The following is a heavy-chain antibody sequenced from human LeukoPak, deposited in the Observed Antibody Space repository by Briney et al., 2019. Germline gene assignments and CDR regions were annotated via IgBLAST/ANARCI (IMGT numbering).Heavy chain of an antibody. D-gene: IGHD6-6*01. CDR3: AKVRSTSFPGNFDY. V-gene: IGHV3-23*01. CDR1: GFTLRSYA. Sequence: QPGGSLRLSCAASGFTLRSYAMTWVRQAPGKGPEWVSGISASGGSTYYADSVKGRFTISRDTSKNTLNLQMNSLRAEDTAVYYCAKVRSTSFPGNFDYWGQGTLVTVSS. J-gene: IGHJ4*02. CDR2: ISASGGST.